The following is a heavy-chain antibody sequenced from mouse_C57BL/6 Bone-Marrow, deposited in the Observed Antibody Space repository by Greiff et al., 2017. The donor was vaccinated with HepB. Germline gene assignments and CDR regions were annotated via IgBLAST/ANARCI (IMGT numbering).Heavy chain of an antibody. CDR1: GYTFTSYW. CDR2: INPSSGYT. CDR3: ARWRDYDYLYAMDY. J-gene: IGHJ4*01. Sequence: VKLQQSGAELAKPGASVKLFCKASGYTFTSYWMHWVKPRPGQGLEWIGYINPSSGYTKYNQQVKDKATLTADKSSSTAYMQLSSLTYEDSAVYYCARWRDYDYLYAMDYWGQGTSVTVSS. V-gene: IGHV1-7*01. D-gene: IGHD2-4*01.